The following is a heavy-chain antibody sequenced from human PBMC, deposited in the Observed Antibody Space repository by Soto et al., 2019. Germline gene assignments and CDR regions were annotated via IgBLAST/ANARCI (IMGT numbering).Heavy chain of an antibody. CDR1: GYIFTSYW. CDR3: ASYSGSYSFVS. J-gene: IGHJ4*02. D-gene: IGHD1-26*01. Sequence: GESLKISCQGSGYIFTSYWMSWVRQAPGKGLEWVANIKQDGSEKHYVDSVKGRFTISRDSAKSSLYLQMNSLRVEDTAVYYCASYSGSYSFVSWGQGTLVTVSS. V-gene: IGHV3-7*01. CDR2: IKQDGSEK.